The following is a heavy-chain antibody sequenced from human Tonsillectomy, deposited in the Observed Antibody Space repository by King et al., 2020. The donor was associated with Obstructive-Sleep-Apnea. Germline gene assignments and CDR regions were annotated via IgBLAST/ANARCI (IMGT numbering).Heavy chain of an antibody. Sequence: TLKESGPVLVKPTETLTLTCTVSGFSLSNARMSVSWIRQPPGKALEWLAHIFSNDETSYSTSLKSSVTISKDTSKRQVVRTMTNMDPVDTATYYCSRRLWFGEFPHYYYYMDVWGQGTTVTVSS. J-gene: IGHJ6*02. D-gene: IGHD3-10*01. CDR1: GFSLSNARMS. CDR2: IFSNDET. CDR3: SRRLWFGEFPHYYYYMDV. V-gene: IGHV2-26*01.